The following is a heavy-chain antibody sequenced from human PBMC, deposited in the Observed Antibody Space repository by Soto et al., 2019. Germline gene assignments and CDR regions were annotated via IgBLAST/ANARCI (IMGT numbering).Heavy chain of an antibody. V-gene: IGHV4-30-4*01. CDR3: ARYHVGDYLYYGLDV. CDR1: GGSISTGDYY. D-gene: IGHD2-21*01. Sequence: QVQLQESGPGLVRPSQSLSLSCTVSGGSISTGDYYWSWIRQPPGKGLEWIGYIYYSGNTYYNPSLKSRVAFSIDTSKNQFSLKLTSVTAADTAVYYCARYHVGDYLYYGLDVWGQGTTVTVSS. J-gene: IGHJ6*02. CDR2: IYYSGNT.